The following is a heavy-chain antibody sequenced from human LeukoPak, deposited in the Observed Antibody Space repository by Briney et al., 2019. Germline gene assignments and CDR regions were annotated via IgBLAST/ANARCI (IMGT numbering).Heavy chain of an antibody. Sequence: SETLSLTCTVSGGSISSSSYYWGWIRQPPGKGLEWIGSIYYSGSTYYNPSLKSRVTISVDTSKNQFSLKLSSVTAADTAVYYCARKPDYDSSGYYSDYWGQGTLVTVSS. V-gene: IGHV4-39*01. CDR3: ARKPDYDSSGYYSDY. J-gene: IGHJ4*02. D-gene: IGHD3-22*01. CDR1: GGSISSSSYY. CDR2: IYYSGST.